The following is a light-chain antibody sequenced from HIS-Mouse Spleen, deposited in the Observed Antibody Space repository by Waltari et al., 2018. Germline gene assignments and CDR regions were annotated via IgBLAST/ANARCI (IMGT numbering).Light chain of an antibody. Sequence: QSALTQPASVSGSPGQSITTSCPATSSASGSYNLVSWYQQHPGKPPKLMIYEGSKRPSGVSNRFSGSKSGNTASMTISGLQAEDEADYYCCSYAGSSTWVFGGGTKLTVL. V-gene: IGLV2-23*01. CDR2: EGS. CDR3: CSYAGSSTWV. CDR1: SSASGSYNL. J-gene: IGLJ3*02.